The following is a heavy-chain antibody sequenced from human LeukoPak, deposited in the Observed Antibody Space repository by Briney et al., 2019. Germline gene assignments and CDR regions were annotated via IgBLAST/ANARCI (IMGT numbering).Heavy chain of an antibody. Sequence: GGSPRLSCAASGFTFSSYEMNWVRQAPGKGLEWVSYISSSGTAILYADSVKGRFTISRDNAKNSLFLQMNSLRAEDTAVYYCARDGEGFDPWGQGALVTVSS. V-gene: IGHV3-48*03. CDR3: ARDGEGFDP. CDR2: ISSSGTAI. CDR1: GFTFSSYE. D-gene: IGHD3-10*01. J-gene: IGHJ5*02.